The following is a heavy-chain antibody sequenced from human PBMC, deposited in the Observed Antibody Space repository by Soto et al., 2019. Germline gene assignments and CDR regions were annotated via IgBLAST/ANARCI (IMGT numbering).Heavy chain of an antibody. Sequence: SETLSLTCAVSGGSISSGGYSWSWIRQPPGKGLEWIGYIYHSGSTYYNPSLKSRVTISVDRSKNQFSLKLSSVTAADTAVYYCARVLASGYDILTGWGSYYFDYWGQ. V-gene: IGHV4-30-2*01. CDR1: GGSISSGGYS. J-gene: IGHJ4*02. CDR3: ARVLASGYDILTGWGSYYFDY. CDR2: IYHSGST. D-gene: IGHD3-9*01.